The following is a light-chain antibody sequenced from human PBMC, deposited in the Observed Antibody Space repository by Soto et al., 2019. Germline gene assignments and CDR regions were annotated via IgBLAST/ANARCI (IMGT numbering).Light chain of an antibody. CDR1: RSDVGVY. Sequence: QSLLTPPASLSGSPGQSITLSRTGTRSDVGVYVSWYQQHPGQVPRLIIYDVSNRPSGISNRFSGSKSGNTASLTISGLQTEDEADYYCSSYTNSITYVFGTGTKVTVL. J-gene: IGLJ1*01. CDR2: DVS. V-gene: IGLV2-14*01. CDR3: SSYTNSITYV.